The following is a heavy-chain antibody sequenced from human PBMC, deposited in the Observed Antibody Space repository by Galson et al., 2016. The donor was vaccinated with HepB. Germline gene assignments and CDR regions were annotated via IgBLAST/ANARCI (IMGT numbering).Heavy chain of an antibody. V-gene: IGHV3-66*02. Sequence: SLRLSCAVSGFTVSSDYMSWVRQAPGKELEWVSVIYSGGDTYYADSVKGRFTISRDNSKNTLYLQMSSLRTEDTAVYFCARDPGLRNGMGDWGKGTTVTVSS. CDR2: IYSGGDT. J-gene: IGHJ6*04. CDR3: ARDPGLRNGMGD. D-gene: IGHD4-17*01. CDR1: GFTVSSDY.